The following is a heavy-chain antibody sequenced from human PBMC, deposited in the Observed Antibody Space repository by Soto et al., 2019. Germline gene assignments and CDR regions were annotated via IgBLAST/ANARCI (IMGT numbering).Heavy chain of an antibody. D-gene: IGHD3-3*01. CDR3: ARGRSGDKVDY. J-gene: IGHJ4*02. V-gene: IGHV4-30-4*01. Sequence: PSETLSLTCTVSGASISNGYYSWSWIRQSPGTGLEWIGHIHSGGTTYSNPSLKSRLTISVDMSKNQFSLKLSSLTAADTAVYYCARGRSGDKVDYWGQGTLVTVSS. CDR1: GASISNGYYS. CDR2: IHSGGTT.